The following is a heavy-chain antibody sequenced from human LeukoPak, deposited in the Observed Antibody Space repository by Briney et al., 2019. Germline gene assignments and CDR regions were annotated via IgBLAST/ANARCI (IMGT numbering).Heavy chain of an antibody. D-gene: IGHD5-12*01. Sequence: PSETLSLTCAVYGRSFSGYYWSWIRQPPGKGLEWIGEINHSGSTNYNPSLKSRVTISVDTSKNQFSLKLSSVTAADTAVYYCARGRGSGYVAENWFDPWGQGTLVTVSS. CDR1: GRSFSGYY. CDR3: ARGRGSGYVAENWFDP. J-gene: IGHJ5*02. V-gene: IGHV4-34*01. CDR2: INHSGST.